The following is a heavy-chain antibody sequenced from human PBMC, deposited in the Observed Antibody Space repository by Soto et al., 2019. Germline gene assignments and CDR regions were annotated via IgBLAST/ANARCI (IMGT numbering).Heavy chain of an antibody. Sequence: EVQLVESGGGLVKPGGSLRLSCAASGFTFSNTWMNWVRQAPGKGQECVGRIKSETDGGTTDYSAPGKGRFTSSRNYSKNPLFPQKKSLKTGDQAVYYCTPDELVEHLGQGTLVP. CDR3: TPDELVEH. V-gene: IGHV3-15*07. CDR2: IKSETDGGTT. CDR1: GFTFSNTW. J-gene: IGHJ4*02. D-gene: IGHD1-1*01.